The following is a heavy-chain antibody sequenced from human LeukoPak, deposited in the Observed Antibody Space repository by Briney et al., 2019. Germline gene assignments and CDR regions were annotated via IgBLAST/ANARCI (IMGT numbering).Heavy chain of an antibody. V-gene: IGHV4-39*07. CDR3: ARVNYDFVWGSYRYGYFDY. CDR1: GGSISSSSYY. CDR2: IYYSGST. J-gene: IGHJ4*02. D-gene: IGHD3-16*02. Sequence: SETLSLTCTVSGGSISSSSYYWGWIRQPPGKGLEWIGSIYYSGSTYYNPSLKSRVTISVDTSKNQFSLKLSSVTAADTAVYYCARVNYDFVWGSYRYGYFDYWGQGTLVTVSS.